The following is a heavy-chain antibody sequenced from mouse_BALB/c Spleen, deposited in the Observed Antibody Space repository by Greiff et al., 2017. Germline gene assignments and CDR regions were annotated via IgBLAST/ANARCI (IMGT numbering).Heavy chain of an antibody. D-gene: IGHD2-2*01. CDR2: IRNKANGYTT. CDR1: GFTFTDYY. Sequence: DVMLVESGGGLVQPGGSLRLSCATSGFTFTDYYMSWVRQPPGKALEWLGFIRNKANGYTTEYSASVKGRFTISRDNSQSILYLQMNTLRAEDSATYYCARDPLWLRRYYAMDYWGQGTSVTVSS. CDR3: ARDPLWLRRYYAMDY. J-gene: IGHJ4*01. V-gene: IGHV7-3*02.